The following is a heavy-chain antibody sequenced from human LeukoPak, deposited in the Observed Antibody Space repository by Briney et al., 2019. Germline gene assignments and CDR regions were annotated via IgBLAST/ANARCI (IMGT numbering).Heavy chain of an antibody. CDR2: IYTSGST. CDR3: ARRWPYYYGSGSYSPWFDP. D-gene: IGHD3-10*01. J-gene: IGHJ5*02. Sequence: SETLSLTCTVSGGSISSYYWSWIRQPAGKGLEWIGRIYTSGSTNYSPSLKSRATISVDTSKNQFSLTLSSVTAADTAVYYCARRWPYYYGSGSYSPWFDPWGQGTLVTVSS. CDR1: GGSISSYY. V-gene: IGHV4-4*07.